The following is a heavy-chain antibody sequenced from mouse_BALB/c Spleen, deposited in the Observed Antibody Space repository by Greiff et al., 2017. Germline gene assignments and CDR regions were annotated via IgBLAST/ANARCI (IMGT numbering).Heavy chain of an antibody. J-gene: IGHJ3*01. V-gene: IGHV1-18*01. CDR3: AGGIYYAPFAY. CDR2: INPNNGGT. D-gene: IGHD2-1*01. CDR1: GYTFTDYN. Sequence: EVQLQQSGPELVKPGASVTIPCKASGYTFTDYNMDWVKQSHGKSLEWIGDINPNNGGTIYNQKFKGKATLNVDKSSSTAYMELRSLTSEDTAVYYCAGGIYYAPFAYWGQGTLVTVSA.